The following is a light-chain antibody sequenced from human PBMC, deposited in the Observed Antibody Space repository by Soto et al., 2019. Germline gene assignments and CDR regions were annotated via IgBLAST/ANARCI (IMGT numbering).Light chain of an antibody. V-gene: IGLV2-8*01. CDR2: EVS. CDR1: SNDIGAYNY. Sequence: QSGLTQPPSPSRSPGQSVTISCTGTSNDIGAYNYVSWYQQYPGKAPKLMIFEVSKRPSGVPDRFSGSKSGNTASLTVSGLQAEDEADYYCCSYAGSNNLIFGTGTKVTVL. CDR3: CSYAGSNNLI. J-gene: IGLJ1*01.